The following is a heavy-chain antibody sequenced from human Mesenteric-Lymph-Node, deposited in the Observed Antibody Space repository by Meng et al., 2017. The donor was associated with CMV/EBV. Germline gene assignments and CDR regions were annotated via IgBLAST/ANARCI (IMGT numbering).Heavy chain of an antibody. Sequence: GESLKISCAASGFTFSSYWMSWVRQAPGKGLECVALIWNDGSDKYYADSVKGRFTISRDTSKNTLYLQMNSLRADDTALYYCAKGVGYHPSYYGMDVWGQGTTVTVSS. J-gene: IGHJ6*02. CDR3: AKGVGYHPSYYGMDV. CDR2: IWNDGSDK. V-gene: IGHV3-33*08. D-gene: IGHD3-10*01. CDR1: GFTFSSYW.